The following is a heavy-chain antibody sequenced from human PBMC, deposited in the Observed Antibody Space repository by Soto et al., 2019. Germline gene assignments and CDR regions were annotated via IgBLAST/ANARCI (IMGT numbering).Heavy chain of an antibody. D-gene: IGHD3-22*01. Sequence: GGSLRLSCAASGFTFSSYGIHWVRQAPGKGLEWVALISYDGSNKYYADSVKGRFTISRDNSKNTLYLQMNSLRAEGTAMYYCAKDAPYYYDSSGYYGPFDYWGQGTLVTVSS. V-gene: IGHV3-30*18. CDR2: ISYDGSNK. J-gene: IGHJ4*02. CDR1: GFTFSSYG. CDR3: AKDAPYYYDSSGYYGPFDY.